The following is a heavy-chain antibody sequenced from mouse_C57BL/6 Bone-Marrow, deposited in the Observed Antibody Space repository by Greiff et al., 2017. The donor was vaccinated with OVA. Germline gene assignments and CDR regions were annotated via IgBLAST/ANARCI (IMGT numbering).Heavy chain of an antibody. Sequence: EVKLLESGAELVRPGASVKLSCTASGFNFTDDYMHWVKQRPEQGLEWIGWIDPENGYTEYASQFQGKATITADTSSNTAYLQLSSLTSEDTACYYCTTDGSSYRWCYFEVWGTGTTVTVSS. CDR2: IDPENGYT. V-gene: IGHV14-4*01. D-gene: IGHD1-1*01. CDR1: GFNFTDDY. J-gene: IGHJ1*03. CDR3: TTDGSSYRWCYFEV.